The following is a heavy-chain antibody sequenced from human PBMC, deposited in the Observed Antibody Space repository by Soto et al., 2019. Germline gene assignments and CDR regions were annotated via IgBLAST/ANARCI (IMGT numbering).Heavy chain of an antibody. CDR3: ASRGCGGSSTSCYLRNDAFDI. Sequence: QVQLVQSGAEVKKPGSSVKVSCKASGGTFSSYTISWVRQAPGQGLEWMGRIIPILGIANYAQKFQGRVTITADKSTSTAYMELSSLRSEDTAVYYCASRGCGGSSTSCYLRNDAFDIWGQGTMVTVSS. V-gene: IGHV1-69*02. CDR2: IIPILGIA. D-gene: IGHD2-2*01. J-gene: IGHJ3*02. CDR1: GGTFSSYT.